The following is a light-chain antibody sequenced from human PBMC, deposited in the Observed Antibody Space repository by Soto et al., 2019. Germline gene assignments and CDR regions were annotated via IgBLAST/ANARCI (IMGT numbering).Light chain of an antibody. J-gene: IGKJ4*01. V-gene: IGKV3-15*01. CDR3: QQFSSYPHT. Sequence: ERVMTQSPGTLSVSPGERATLSCRASQSVGSNLACYQQKPGQAPRLLIYGASTRATGIPVRFSGSGSGTEFTLTIGRLEPEDFAVYYCQQFSSYPHTFGGGTKVDIK. CDR1: QSVGSN. CDR2: GAS.